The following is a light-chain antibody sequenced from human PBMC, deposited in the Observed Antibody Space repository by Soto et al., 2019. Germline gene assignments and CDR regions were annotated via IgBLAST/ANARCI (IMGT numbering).Light chain of an antibody. Sequence: EIVLTQSPGTLSLSPGERATLSCRASQYVRSNYLAWYQQKPGQTPRLLIYITSSRAPGIPERFSGSGSETDFTLTISRLEPEDFAVYFCQQYGDSPWTFGQGTKVEIK. CDR2: ITS. J-gene: IGKJ1*01. CDR3: QQYGDSPWT. V-gene: IGKV3-20*01. CDR1: QYVRSNY.